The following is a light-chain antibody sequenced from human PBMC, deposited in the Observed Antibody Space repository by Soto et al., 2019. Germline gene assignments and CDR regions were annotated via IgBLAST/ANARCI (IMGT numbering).Light chain of an antibody. CDR1: QTVRNNY. Sequence: EFVFTQAPGTLSLSPGERATLSCRASQTVRNNYLAWYQQKPGQAPRLLIYGASNRETGIPDRFSGSGAGTECTRTISRLEPEDFAVDYCQQYAGSTITFGQGTRLEIK. J-gene: IGKJ5*01. V-gene: IGKV3-20*01. CDR3: QQYAGSTIT. CDR2: GAS.